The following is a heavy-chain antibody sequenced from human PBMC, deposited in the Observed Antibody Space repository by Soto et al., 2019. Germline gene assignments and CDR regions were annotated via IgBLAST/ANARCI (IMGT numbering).Heavy chain of an antibody. J-gene: IGHJ4*02. CDR1: GNTFSNYY. Sequence: QVQLVQSGAEVKKSGASVKVSCKASGNTFSNYYIHWVRQAPGQGLEWMGTINPSGGHTTYAQKFLGRVTMTRDTSTSTLYMELTSLRSEDTAVYYCARGGHVVVVTAAFDYWGQGTLVTVSS. CDR2: INPSGGHT. D-gene: IGHD2-21*02. V-gene: IGHV1-46*03. CDR3: ARGGHVVVVTAAFDY.